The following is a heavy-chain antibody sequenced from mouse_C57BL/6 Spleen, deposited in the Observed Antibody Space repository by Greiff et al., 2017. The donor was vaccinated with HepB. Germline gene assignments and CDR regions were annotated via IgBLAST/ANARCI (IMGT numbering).Heavy chain of an antibody. D-gene: IGHD1-1*01. J-gene: IGHJ1*03. CDR2: IDPEDGET. V-gene: IGHV14-2*01. CDR1: GFNIKDYY. CDR3: ARSEAYGSFDV. Sequence: VQLKESGAELVKPGASVKLSCTASGFNIKDYYMHWVKQRTEQGLEWIGRIDPEDGETKYAPKFQGKATITADTSTNTADLQLSSLTSEDTAVYYCARSEAYGSFDVWGTGSTGTVAA.